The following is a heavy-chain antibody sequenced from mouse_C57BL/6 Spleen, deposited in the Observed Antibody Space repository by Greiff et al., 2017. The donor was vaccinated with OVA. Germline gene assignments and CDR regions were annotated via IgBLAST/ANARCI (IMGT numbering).Heavy chain of an antibody. J-gene: IGHJ2*01. CDR3: ARETAQATLFDY. V-gene: IGHV8-8*01. D-gene: IGHD3-2*02. Sequence: QVTLKESGPGILQPSQTLSLTCSFSGFSLSTFGMGVGWIRQPSGMGLEWLAHIWWDDDKYYNPSLRSRLTISKDTSKNQVFLKIANVDTADTATYYCARETAQATLFDYWGQGTTLTVSS. CDR1: GFSLSTFGMG. CDR2: IWWDDDK.